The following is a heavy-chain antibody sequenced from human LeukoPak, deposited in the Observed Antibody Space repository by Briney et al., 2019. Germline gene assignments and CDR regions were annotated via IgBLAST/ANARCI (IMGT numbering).Heavy chain of an antibody. Sequence: PGGSLTLSCVASGFTFSSYCMHWVRPAPGKGLEWVAFISYEGSNEFYADSVKGRFTVYRDNSKKTLNLQMNSVRAEDTAVYYCANTDYLGYWGQGTLVTVSS. CDR2: ISYEGSNE. J-gene: IGHJ4*02. CDR3: ANTDYLGY. CDR1: GFTFSSYC. V-gene: IGHV3-30*18.